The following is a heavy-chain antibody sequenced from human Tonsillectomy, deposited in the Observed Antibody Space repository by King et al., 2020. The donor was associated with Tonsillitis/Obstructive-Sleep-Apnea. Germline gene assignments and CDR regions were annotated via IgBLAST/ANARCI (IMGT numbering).Heavy chain of an antibody. D-gene: IGHD2-2*01. CDR2: ISDTGSAI. V-gene: IGHV3-11*01. Sequence: VQLVESGGGLVKPGGSLRLSCAASGFSFSNYYMTWIRQAPGKGLEWVSYISDTGSAIKYADSVKGRFTISRDNAKNSLYLQMNSLRAEDTAVYYCASDPYCSSTSCYDYYFYMDVWGKGTTVTVSS. J-gene: IGHJ6*03. CDR3: ASDPYCSSTSCYDYYFYMDV. CDR1: GFSFSNYY.